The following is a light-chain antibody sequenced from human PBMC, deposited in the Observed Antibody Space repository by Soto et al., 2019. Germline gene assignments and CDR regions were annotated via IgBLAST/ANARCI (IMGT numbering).Light chain of an antibody. CDR2: GAS. CDR1: QSVSSN. Sequence: IVMRKTPATLSVSKGERATLSCRASQSVSSNLAWYQQKPGQAPRLLIYGASSRATGIPDRFSGSGSGTDFTLTISRLEPEDFAVYYCQQYGSSPITFGQGTRLEIK. CDR3: QQYGSSPIT. V-gene: IGKV3-20*01. J-gene: IGKJ5*01.